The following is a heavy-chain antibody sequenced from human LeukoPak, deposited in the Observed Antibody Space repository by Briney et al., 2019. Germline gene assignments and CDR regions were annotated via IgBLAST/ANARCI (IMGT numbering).Heavy chain of an antibody. V-gene: IGHV1-2*02. CDR1: GYTFTGYY. CDR2: INPNSGGT. CDR3: ARDQIVVVPAAMRNYYYYYYMDV. J-gene: IGHJ6*03. Sequence: GASVKVSCKASGYTFTGYYMHWVRQAPGQGLEWMGWINPNSGGTNYAQKFQGRVTMTRDTSISTAYMELSRLRSDDTAVYYCARDQIVVVPAAMRNYYYYYYMDVWGKGTTVTISS. D-gene: IGHD2-2*01.